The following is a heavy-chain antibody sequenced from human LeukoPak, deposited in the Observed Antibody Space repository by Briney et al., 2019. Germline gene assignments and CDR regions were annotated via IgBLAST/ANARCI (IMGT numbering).Heavy chain of an antibody. CDR2: ISYDGSNK. J-gene: IGHJ6*02. CDR1: GFTFSSYG. CDR3: AKHSSPYYYYYGMDV. Sequence: GRSLRLSCAASGFTFSSYGMHWVRQAPGKGLEWVAVISYDGSNKYYADSVKGRFTISRDNSKNTLYLQMNSLRAEDTAVYYCAKHSSPYYYYYGMDVWGQGTTVTVSS. D-gene: IGHD6-13*01. V-gene: IGHV3-30*18.